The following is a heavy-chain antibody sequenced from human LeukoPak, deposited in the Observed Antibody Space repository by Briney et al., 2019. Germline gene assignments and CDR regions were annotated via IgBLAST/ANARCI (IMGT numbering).Heavy chain of an antibody. V-gene: IGHV3-23*01. Sequence: PGGSLRLSCAASGFTFSSYAMSWVRQAPGKGLEWVSAISGSGGSTYYADSVKGRFTISRDNSKNTLYLQMNSLRAEDTAVYYCAKDTGDYYYYYGMDVWGQGTTVTVSS. CDR1: GFTFSSYA. CDR3: AKDTGDYYYYYGMDV. D-gene: IGHD2-8*02. J-gene: IGHJ6*02. CDR2: ISGSGGST.